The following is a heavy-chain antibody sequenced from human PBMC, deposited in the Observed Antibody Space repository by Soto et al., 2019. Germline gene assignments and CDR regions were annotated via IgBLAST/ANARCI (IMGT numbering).Heavy chain of an antibody. CDR2: ISSSSSYI. J-gene: IGHJ6*02. V-gene: IGHV3-21*01. D-gene: IGHD3-3*01. CDR3: ARDRVVTSGMDV. Sequence: PGGSLRLSCAASGFTFSSYSMNWVRQAPGKGLEWVSSISSSSSYIYYADSVKGRFTISRDNAKNSLYLQMNSLRAEDTAVYYCARDRVVTSGMDVWGQGTTVTVSS. CDR1: GFTFSSYS.